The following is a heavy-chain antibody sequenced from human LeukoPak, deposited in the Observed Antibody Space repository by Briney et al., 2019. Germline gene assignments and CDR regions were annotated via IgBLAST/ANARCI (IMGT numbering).Heavy chain of an antibody. J-gene: IGHJ4*02. CDR2: INPNTNGI. Sequence: ASVKVSCKASGYTISDYFMHWVRQAHGHGLEWMGWINPNTNGINYAQKFQGRVIMTRDTSINTAYMELRSLTSDDTATYYCASARYSGHEPFDFWGQGTLVTVST. D-gene: IGHD5-12*01. CDR3: ASARYSGHEPFDF. V-gene: IGHV1-2*02. CDR1: GYTISDYF.